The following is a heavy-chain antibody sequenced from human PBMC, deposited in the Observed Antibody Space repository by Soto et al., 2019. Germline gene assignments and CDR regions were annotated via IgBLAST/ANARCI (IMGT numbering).Heavy chain of an antibody. J-gene: IGHJ4*02. Sequence: QVQLVESGGGVVQPGRSLRLSCAASGFTFSSYGMHWVPQAPGKGLEWVPVISYEGSNKYYAESVKGRFTISRDNSKNTLYLHMNSLRAEDTAVYYCARGGGILPHDYWGQGTLVTVSS. D-gene: IGHD3-3*01. CDR1: GFTFSSYG. CDR2: ISYEGSNK. V-gene: IGHV3-30*03. CDR3: ARGGGILPHDY.